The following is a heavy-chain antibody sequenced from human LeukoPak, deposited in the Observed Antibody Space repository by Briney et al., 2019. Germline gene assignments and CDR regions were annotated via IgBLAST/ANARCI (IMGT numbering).Heavy chain of an antibody. CDR1: GYSISSGYY. Sequence: PSETLSLTCNVSGYSISSGYYWGWNRQPPGKGLEWIGSIYHSGSTYYNPSLKSRVTISVDTSKNQFFLKLSSVTAADSAVYYCARGILFGVDEEYNWLDPWGQGTLVTVSS. CDR3: ARGILFGVDEEYNWLDP. J-gene: IGHJ5*02. V-gene: IGHV4-38-2*02. D-gene: IGHD3-3*01. CDR2: IYHSGST.